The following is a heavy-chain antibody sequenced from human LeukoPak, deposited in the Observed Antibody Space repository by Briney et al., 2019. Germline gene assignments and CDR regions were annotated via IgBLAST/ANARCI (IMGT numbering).Heavy chain of an antibody. Sequence: GGSLRLSCAASGFTFSSYSMNWVRQAPGKGLEWVSSISSSSSYIYYADSVKGRFTISRDNAKNSLYLQMNSLRAEDTAVYYCARSTYGDYGLDYWGQGTLVTVSS. D-gene: IGHD4-17*01. CDR3: ARSTYGDYGLDY. CDR1: GFTFSSYS. CDR2: ISSSSSYI. J-gene: IGHJ4*02. V-gene: IGHV3-21*01.